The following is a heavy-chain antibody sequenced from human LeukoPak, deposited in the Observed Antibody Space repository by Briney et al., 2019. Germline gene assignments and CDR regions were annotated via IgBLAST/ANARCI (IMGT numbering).Heavy chain of an antibody. CDR1: GYTFTGYY. CDR3: ARDNSSGWFFPLLPFDY. D-gene: IGHD6-19*01. J-gene: IGHJ4*02. Sequence: ASVKVSCKASGYTFTGYYMHWVRQAPGQGLEWMGWINPNSGGTNYAQKFQGRVTMSRDTSISTAYMELSGLRSDDTAVYYCARDNSSGWFFPLLPFDYWGQGTLVTVSS. V-gene: IGHV1-2*02. CDR2: INPNSGGT.